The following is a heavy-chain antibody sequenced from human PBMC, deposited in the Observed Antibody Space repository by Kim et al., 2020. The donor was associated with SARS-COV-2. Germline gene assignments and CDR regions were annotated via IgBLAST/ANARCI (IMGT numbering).Heavy chain of an antibody. V-gene: IGHV3-7*01. J-gene: IGHJ4*02. Sequence: GGSLRLSCAASGFTFSSYWMSWVRQAPGKGLEWVANIKQDGSEKNYVDSVKGRFTISRDNAKNSLYLQMNSLRAEDTAVYYCARDYYGSSGYCVVFSWGQGTLVTVSS. CDR1: GFTFSSYW. CDR3: ARDYYGSSGYCVVFS. D-gene: IGHD3-22*01. CDR2: IKQDGSEK.